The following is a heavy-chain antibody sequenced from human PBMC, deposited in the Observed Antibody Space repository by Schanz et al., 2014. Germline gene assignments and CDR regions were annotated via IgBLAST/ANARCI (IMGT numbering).Heavy chain of an antibody. V-gene: IGHV4-4*03. Sequence: QVQLQESGPGLVKPPGTLSLTCAVSGGSISSSDWWSWVRQPPGKGLEWIAEINHGGSTNYNPSLKRRVTISVDTSKNQFSLNLSSATAADTAVYYCARDRGHGDLPGDIWGQGTMVTVSS. CDR3: ARDRGHGDLPGDI. J-gene: IGHJ3*02. D-gene: IGHD4-17*01. CDR1: GGSISSSDW. CDR2: INHGGST.